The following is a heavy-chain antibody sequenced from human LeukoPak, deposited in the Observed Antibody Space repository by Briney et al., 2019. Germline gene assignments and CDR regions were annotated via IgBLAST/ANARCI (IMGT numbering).Heavy chain of an antibody. D-gene: IGHD5-24*01. J-gene: IGHJ3*02. Sequence: PSETLSLTCTVSRGSISTYYWNWIRQPPGKVLEWMGYIYYSGSTDYNPSLKTRVTISVDTSKNQFSLKLSSVTAADTAVYYCARGRRYGGRLDAFDIWGQGTMVTVSS. CDR1: RGSISTYY. CDR2: IYYSGST. V-gene: IGHV4-59*01. CDR3: ARGRRYGGRLDAFDI.